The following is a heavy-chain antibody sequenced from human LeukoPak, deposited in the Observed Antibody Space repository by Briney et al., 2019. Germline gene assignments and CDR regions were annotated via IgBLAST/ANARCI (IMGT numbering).Heavy chain of an antibody. CDR3: AKSHRCSSTSCYGTLDY. V-gene: IGHV3-23*01. CDR1: GFTFSSYA. CDR2: ISGSGGST. D-gene: IGHD2-2*01. Sequence: GGPLRLSCAASGFTFSSYAMSWVRQAPGKGLEWVSAISGSGGSTYYADSVKGRFTISRDNSKNTLYLRMNSLSAEDTAVYYCAKSHRCSSTSCYGTLDYWGQGTLVTVSS. J-gene: IGHJ4*02.